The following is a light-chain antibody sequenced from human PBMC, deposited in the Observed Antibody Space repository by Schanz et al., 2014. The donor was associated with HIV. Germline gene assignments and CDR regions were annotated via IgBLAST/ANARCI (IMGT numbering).Light chain of an antibody. CDR1: TGSVTSGHF. J-gene: IGLJ2*01. CDR3: LLSYTRSRPGV. V-gene: IGLV7-46*01. Sequence: QAVVTQEPSLTVSPGGTVTLTCGSSTGSVTSGHFPFWLQQRPGQAPRTLIFNTNKKYSWTPARFSGSLFGGKAALTISGAQPEDEAEYYCLLSYTRSRPGVFGGGTKLTVL. CDR2: NTN.